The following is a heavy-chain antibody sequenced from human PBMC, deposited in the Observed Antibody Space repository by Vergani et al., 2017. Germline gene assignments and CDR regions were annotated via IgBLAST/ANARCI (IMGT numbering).Heavy chain of an antibody. CDR1: GTSISGSSDY. V-gene: IGHV4-39*01. J-gene: IGHJ4*02. CDR2: IFYTGTS. D-gene: IGHD5-18*01. CDR3: ARQYWGVGGYRFDH. Sequence: QLQLQESGPGLLKPSETLSLTCSVSGTSISGSSDYWGWIRQPPGKGQEWIGSIFYTGTSYYNPYLESRATNSVDTSKNQFSLKLKSVTAADTAVYYCARQYWGVGGYRFDHWGQGTLVTVSS.